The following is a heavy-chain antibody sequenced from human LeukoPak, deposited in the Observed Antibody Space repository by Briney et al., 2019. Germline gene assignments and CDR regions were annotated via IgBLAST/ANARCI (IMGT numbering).Heavy chain of an antibody. J-gene: IGHJ4*02. CDR2: ITASGDRT. D-gene: IGHD2-15*01. CDR1: GFTFSDYV. CDR3: ARRDIVVVVSASDY. Sequence: AGGSLRLSCAASGFTFSDYVMIWVRQAPGKGLEWVSGITASGDRTFYGDSVRGRLTMSRDNSKNTVYLQMNSLRVDDTAVYYCARRDIVVVVSASDYWGQGTLVTVSS. V-gene: IGHV3-23*01.